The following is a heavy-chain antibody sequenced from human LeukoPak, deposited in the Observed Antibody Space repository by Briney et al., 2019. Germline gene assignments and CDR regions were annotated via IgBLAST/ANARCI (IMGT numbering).Heavy chain of an antibody. D-gene: IGHD4-17*01. CDR2: ISWNSGSI. CDR3: AKAVSYGDYLSPGLFQH. Sequence: GGSLRLSCAASGFTFDDYAMHWVRQAPGKGLEWVSGISWNSGSIGYADSVKGRFTISRDNAKNSLYLQMNSLRAEDTALYYCAKAVSYGDYLSPGLFQHWGQGTLVTVSS. CDR1: GFTFDDYA. V-gene: IGHV3-9*01. J-gene: IGHJ1*01.